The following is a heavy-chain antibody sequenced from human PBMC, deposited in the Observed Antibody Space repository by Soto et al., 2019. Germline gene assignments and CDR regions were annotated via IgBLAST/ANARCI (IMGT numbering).Heavy chain of an antibody. CDR2: ISYDGSNK. Sequence: PGGSLRPSCAASGFTFSSYAMHWVRQAPGKGLEWVAVISYDGSNKYYADSVKGRFTISRDNSKNTLYLQMNSLRAEDTAVYYCARVVKAYCGGDCYSGLFDYWGQGT. J-gene: IGHJ4*02. CDR3: ARVVKAYCGGDCYSGLFDY. V-gene: IGHV3-30-3*01. D-gene: IGHD2-21*02. CDR1: GFTFSSYA.